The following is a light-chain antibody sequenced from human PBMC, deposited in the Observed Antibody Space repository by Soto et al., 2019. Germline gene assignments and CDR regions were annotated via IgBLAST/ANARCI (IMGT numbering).Light chain of an antibody. Sequence: DIVMTQSPDSLTVSLGERATINCKSSQSVLYSSDNRNYLAWYRQKAGQPPKLLIYWASTRESGVPDRFSGSGSGTDFTLKISRVEAEDVGVYYCMQGLTTPLTFGGGTKVDIK. V-gene: IGKV4-1*01. CDR3: MQGLTTPLT. CDR1: QSVLYSSDNRNY. CDR2: WAS. J-gene: IGKJ4*01.